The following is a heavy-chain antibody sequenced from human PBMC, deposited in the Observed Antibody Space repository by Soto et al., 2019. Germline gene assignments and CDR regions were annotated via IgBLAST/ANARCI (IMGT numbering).Heavy chain of an antibody. J-gene: IGHJ4*02. CDR3: AKDVDTAMVTPLDY. V-gene: IGHV3-23*01. D-gene: IGHD5-18*01. CDR2: ISGSGGST. CDR1: GFTFSSYA. Sequence: EVQLLESGGGLVQPGGSLRLSCAATGFTFSSYAMSWVRQAPGKGLEWVSAISGSGGSTYYADSVKGRFTISRDNSKNTLYLQMNTLRAEDTAVYYCAKDVDTAMVTPLDYWGQGTMVTVSS.